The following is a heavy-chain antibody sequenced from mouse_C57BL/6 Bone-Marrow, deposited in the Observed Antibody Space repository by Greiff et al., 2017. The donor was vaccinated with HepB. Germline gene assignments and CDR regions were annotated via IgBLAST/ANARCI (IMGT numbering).Heavy chain of an antibody. J-gene: IGHJ4*01. V-gene: IGHV5-15*01. CDR3: ARHGDYYGSSPYYYAMDY. Sequence: DVKLVESGGGLVQPGGSLKLSCAASGFTFSDYGMAWVRQAPRKGPEWVAFISNLAYSIYYADTVTGRFTISRENAKNTLYLEMSSLRSEDTAMYYCARHGDYYGSSPYYYAMDYWGQGTSVTVSS. CDR1: GFTFSDYG. CDR2: ISNLAYSI. D-gene: IGHD1-1*01.